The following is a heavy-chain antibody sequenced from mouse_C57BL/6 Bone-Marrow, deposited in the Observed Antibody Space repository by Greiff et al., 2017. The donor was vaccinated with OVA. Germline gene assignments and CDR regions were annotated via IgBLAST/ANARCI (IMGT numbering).Heavy chain of an antibody. V-gene: IGHV5-6*01. CDR3: ARHIGENYGSSYYAMDY. Sequence: EVQRVESGGDLVKPGGSLKLSCAASGFTFSSYGMSWVRQTPDKRLEWVATISSGGSYTYYPDSVKGRFTISRDNAKNTLYLQMSSLKSEDTAMYYWARHIGENYGSSYYAMDYWGQGTSVTVSS. J-gene: IGHJ4*01. CDR2: ISSGGSYT. CDR1: GFTFSSYG. D-gene: IGHD1-1*01.